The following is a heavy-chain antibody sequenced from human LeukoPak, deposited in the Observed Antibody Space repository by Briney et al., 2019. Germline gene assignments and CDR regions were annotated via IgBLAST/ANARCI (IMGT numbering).Heavy chain of an antibody. Sequence: SETLSLTCAVYGGSFSGYYWSWIRQPPGKGLEWIGEINHSGSTNYNPSLKSRVTISVDTSKNQFSLKLSSVTAADTAVYYCAGLDQYSIVIRDWGQGTLVTVSS. CDR3: AGLDQYSIVIRD. V-gene: IGHV4-34*01. D-gene: IGHD6-6*01. J-gene: IGHJ4*02. CDR1: GGSFSGYY. CDR2: INHSGST.